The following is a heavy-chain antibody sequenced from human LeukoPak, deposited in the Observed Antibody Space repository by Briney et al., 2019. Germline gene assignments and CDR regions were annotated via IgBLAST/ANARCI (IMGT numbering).Heavy chain of an antibody. J-gene: IGHJ4*02. CDR3: ARAPRGATYDY. CDR1: VYTFTGYY. D-gene: IGHD1-26*01. CDR2: INPNSGGT. Sequence: ASVKVSCKPSVYTFTGYYMHWVRQAPRQGLEWMGWINPNSGGTNYAQKLPGRVTMTTDTSTSTAYMELRSLRSDDTAVYYCARAPRGATYDYWGQGTLVTVSS. V-gene: IGHV1-2*02.